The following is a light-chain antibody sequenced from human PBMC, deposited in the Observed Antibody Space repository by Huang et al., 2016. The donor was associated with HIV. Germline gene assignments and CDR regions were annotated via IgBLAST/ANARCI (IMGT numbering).Light chain of an antibody. CDR1: QSVGNI. Sequence: EIVMTQSPATLSVFPGERVTLSCRASQSVGNILAWYQQRPGQAPRLLIYGSSTRASGIPARFSGSGSGTEFTLNIRSLQSEDLAVYYCQQYNSWPRTFGQGTKLEIK. CDR2: GSS. CDR3: QQYNSWPRT. V-gene: IGKV3-15*01. J-gene: IGKJ2*01.